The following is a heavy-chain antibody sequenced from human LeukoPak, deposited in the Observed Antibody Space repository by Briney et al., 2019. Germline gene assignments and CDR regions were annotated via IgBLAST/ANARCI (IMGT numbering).Heavy chain of an antibody. D-gene: IGHD1-26*01. CDR2: INHSGST. J-gene: IGHJ4*02. CDR3: ARSGWELRDFDY. CDR1: GGSFSGYY. V-gene: IGHV4-34*01. Sequence: SETLSLTCAVYGGSFSGYYWSWIRQPPGKGLEWIGEINHSGSTNYNPSLKSRVTMSVDTSKNQFSLKLSSVTAADTAVYYCARSGWELRDFDYWGQGTLVTVSS.